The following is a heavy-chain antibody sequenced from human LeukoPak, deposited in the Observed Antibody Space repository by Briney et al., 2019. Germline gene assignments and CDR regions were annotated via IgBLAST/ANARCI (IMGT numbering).Heavy chain of an antibody. J-gene: IGHJ4*02. D-gene: IGHD3-10*01. CDR1: GFTFSNTW. CDR3: TTGITMVRGVIHLIDY. V-gene: IGHV3-15*01. Sequence: GGSLRLSCAASGFTFSNTWMSWVRRAPGKGLEWVGRIKSKTDGGTTDYAAPVKGRFTISRDDSKNTLYLQMNSLKTEDTAVYYCTTGITMVRGVIHLIDYWGQGTLVTVSS. CDR2: IKSKTDGGTT.